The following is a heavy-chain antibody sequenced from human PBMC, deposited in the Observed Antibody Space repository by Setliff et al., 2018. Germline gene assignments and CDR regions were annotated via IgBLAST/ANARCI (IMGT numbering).Heavy chain of an antibody. CDR1: GYSFTSYG. J-gene: IGHJ2*01. CDR2: ISAKNGNR. CDR3: ARDFPTVVTPKEYFDL. D-gene: IGHD4-17*01. V-gene: IGHV1-18*01. Sequence: ASVKVSCKASGYSFTSYGISWVRQAPGQGLEWMGWISAKNGNRNYAQKRQGRVTMTTDTSTSTAYMELRSLRSDDTAVYYCARDFPTVVTPKEYFDLWGRGTLVTVSS.